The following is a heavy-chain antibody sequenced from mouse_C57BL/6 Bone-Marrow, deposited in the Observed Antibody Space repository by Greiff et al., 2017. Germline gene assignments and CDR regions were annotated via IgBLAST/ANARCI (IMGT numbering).Heavy chain of an antibody. J-gene: IGHJ4*01. V-gene: IGHV5-6*01. D-gene: IGHD2-1*01. CDR3: ARPPYGNFYYAMDY. CDR2: ISSGGSYT. Sequence: EVHLVESGGDLVKPGGSLKLSCAASGFTFSSYGMSWVRQTPDKRLEWVATISSGGSYTYYPDSVKGRFTISRDNAKNTLYLQMSSLKSEDTAMYYCARPPYGNFYYAMDYWGQGTSVTPSS. CDR1: GFTFSSYG.